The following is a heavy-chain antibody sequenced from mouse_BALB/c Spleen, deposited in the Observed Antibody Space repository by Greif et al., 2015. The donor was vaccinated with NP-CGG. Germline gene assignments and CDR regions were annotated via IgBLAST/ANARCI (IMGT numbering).Heavy chain of an antibody. J-gene: IGHJ2*01. Sequence: EVKLVESGGGLVQPKGSLKLSCAASGFTFNTYAMNWVRQAPGKGLEWVARIRSKSNNYATYYADSVKDRFTISRDDSQSMLYLQMNNLKTEDTAMYYCVGSRGYFDYWGQGTTLTVSS. CDR2: IRSKSNNYAT. V-gene: IGHV10-1*02. D-gene: IGHD1-1*01. CDR3: VGSRGYFDY. CDR1: GFTFNTYA.